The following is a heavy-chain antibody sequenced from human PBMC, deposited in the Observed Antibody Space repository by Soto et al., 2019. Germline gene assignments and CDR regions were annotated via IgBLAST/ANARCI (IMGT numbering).Heavy chain of an antibody. J-gene: IGHJ6*04. Sequence: ASVKVSCKGSGCTFSSYGISWVRQAPGQGLEWMGWISAYNGNTNYAQKLQGRVTMTTDTSTSTAYMELRSLRSDDTAVYYCARGVLLWFEMDVWGKGTTVTVSS. CDR1: GCTFSSYG. V-gene: IGHV1-18*01. CDR3: ARGVLLWFEMDV. D-gene: IGHD3-10*01. CDR2: ISAYNGNT.